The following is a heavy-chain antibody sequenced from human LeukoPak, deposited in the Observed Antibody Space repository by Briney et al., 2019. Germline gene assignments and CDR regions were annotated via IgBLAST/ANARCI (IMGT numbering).Heavy chain of an antibody. Sequence: GGSLRLSCVASGFAFGSNYMSWVRQAPGKGLEWVSLIYSGGAIRYADSVKGRFTISRDSSKNTLFLQMNDLTVEDTARYYCARRPGNWGQGILVTVSS. J-gene: IGHJ4*02. CDR1: GFAFGSNY. CDR2: IYSGGAI. CDR3: ARRPGN. D-gene: IGHD1-14*01. V-gene: IGHV3-53*01.